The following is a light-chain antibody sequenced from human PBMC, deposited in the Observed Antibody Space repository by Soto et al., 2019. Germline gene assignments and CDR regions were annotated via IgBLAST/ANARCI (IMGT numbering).Light chain of an antibody. V-gene: IGLV2-14*01. CDR1: SSDIGVYNY. CDR3: SSYTSSSTLV. Sequence: QSALTQPASVSGSPGQSITISCTGTSSDIGVYNYVSWYQHHPGKAPKLMIFEVANRPTGVSNRFSGSKSVNTASLTISGLQAEDEADYYCSSYTSSSTLVFGRGTKVTVL. J-gene: IGLJ1*01. CDR2: EVA.